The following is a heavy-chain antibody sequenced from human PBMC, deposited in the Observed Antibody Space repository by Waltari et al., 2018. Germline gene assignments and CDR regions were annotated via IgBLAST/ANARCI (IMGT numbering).Heavy chain of an antibody. D-gene: IGHD2-21*01. J-gene: IGHJ4*02. Sequence: EVQLVESGGGLVQPGGSLRLSCAASGFTFSSYEMNWVRQAPGKGREWVAYISSSGSTIYYADAVKGRFTISRDNAKNSLYLQMNSLRAEDTAVYYCARGALAEEIDYWGQGTLVTVSS. V-gene: IGHV3-48*03. CDR3: ARGALAEEIDY. CDR2: ISSSGSTI. CDR1: GFTFSSYE.